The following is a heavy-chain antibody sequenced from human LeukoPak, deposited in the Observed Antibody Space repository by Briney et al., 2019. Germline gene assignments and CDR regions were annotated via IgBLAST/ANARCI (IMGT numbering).Heavy chain of an antibody. Sequence: SVKVSXKDSGGTFRSYAISGVGQAPGQGGEGMGGIIPMFGTANYAQKSQGRVTINTDESTRRAYMELSSLRSEDTAVYYCTRGAYGDYLTVFIFDYLGQGTLVTGSS. CDR1: GGTFRSYA. D-gene: IGHD4-17*01. V-gene: IGHV1-69*05. CDR2: IIPMFGTA. J-gene: IGHJ4*02. CDR3: TRGAYGDYLTVFIFDY.